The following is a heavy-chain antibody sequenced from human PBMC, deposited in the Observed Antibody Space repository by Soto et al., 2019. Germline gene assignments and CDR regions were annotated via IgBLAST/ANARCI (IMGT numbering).Heavy chain of an antibody. V-gene: IGHV1-8*01. CDR3: ARSDGYDFNWLDS. CDR1: GYTFASYD. CDR2: MNPNSGNT. J-gene: IGHJ5*01. D-gene: IGHD2-21*01. Sequence: QVQLVQSGAEVKTPGASVKVSCKASGYTFASYDINWVRQAPGQGLEWMGWMNPNSGNTGVAQKFQGRLTLTRDTALTIAHMELSSLRNEDTAVYYCARSDGYDFNWLDSWGQGTLVTVS.